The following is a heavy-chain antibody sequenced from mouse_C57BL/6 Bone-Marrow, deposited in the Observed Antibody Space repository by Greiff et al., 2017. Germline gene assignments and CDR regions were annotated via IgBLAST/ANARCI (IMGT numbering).Heavy chain of an antibody. CDR2: ISSGSSTI. Sequence: EVQGVESGGGLVKPGGSLKLSCAASGFTFSDYGMHWVRQAPEKGLEWVAYISSGSSTIYYADTVKGRFTISRDNAKNTLFLQMTSLRSEDTAMYYCAREYYYGSRDWYFDVWGTGTTVTVSS. J-gene: IGHJ1*03. CDR1: GFTFSDYG. CDR3: AREYYYGSRDWYFDV. D-gene: IGHD1-1*01. V-gene: IGHV5-17*01.